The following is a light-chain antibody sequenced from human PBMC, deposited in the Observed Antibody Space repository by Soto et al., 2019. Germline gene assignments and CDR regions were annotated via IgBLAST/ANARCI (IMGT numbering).Light chain of an antibody. CDR1: QDISNY. V-gene: IGKV1-33*01. J-gene: IGKJ4*01. CDR3: QQYDTVPLT. Sequence: DIQMTQSPSSLSASVGDRVTITCQASQDISNYLNWYQQKPGKAPKLLIYDASYLETGVPSRFSGSGSGTDFTVTISSLQPEDIATYYCQQYDTVPLTFGGGTKVEIK. CDR2: DAS.